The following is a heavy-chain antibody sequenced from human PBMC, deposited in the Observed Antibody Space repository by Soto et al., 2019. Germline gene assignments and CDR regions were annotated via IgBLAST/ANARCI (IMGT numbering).Heavy chain of an antibody. CDR1: GFTFSSYA. CDR2: ISYDGSNK. J-gene: IGHJ4*02. CDR3: ARVYRAGITMVRGPPASYFDY. V-gene: IGHV3-30-3*01. Sequence: QVQLVESGGGVVQPGRSLRLSCAASGFTFSSYAMHWVRQAPGKGLEWVAVISYDGSNKYYADSVKGRFTISRDNSKNTLYLQMNSLRAEDTAVYYCARVYRAGITMVRGPPASYFDYWGQGTLVTVSS. D-gene: IGHD3-10*01.